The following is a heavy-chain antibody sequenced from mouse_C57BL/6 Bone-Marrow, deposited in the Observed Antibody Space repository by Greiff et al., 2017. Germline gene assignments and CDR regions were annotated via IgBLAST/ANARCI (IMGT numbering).Heavy chain of an antibody. CDR2: ISNLAYSI. J-gene: IGHJ4*01. V-gene: IGHV5-15*01. CDR3: ARHLFMDY. Sequence: DVMLVESGGGLVQPGGSLKLSCAASGFTFSDYGMAWVRQAPRKGPEWVAFISNLAYSIYYAATVTGRFTISRENAKHTLYLEMSSLRSEDTAMYYCARHLFMDYWGQGTSVTVSA. D-gene: IGHD2-3*01. CDR1: GFTFSDYG.